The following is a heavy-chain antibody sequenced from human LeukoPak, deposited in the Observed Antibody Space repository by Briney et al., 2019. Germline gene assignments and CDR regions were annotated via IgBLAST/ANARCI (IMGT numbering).Heavy chain of an antibody. CDR2: LYTSGTT. Sequence: PSETLSLTCAVSGVPSSRYYWLWIRQAAGKGLEWIGRLYTSGTTDYNPSLASRVTISVDRSKNQISLKVTSVTAADTAVYYCAGRDYWGQGILVTVSS. J-gene: IGHJ4*02. CDR3: AGRDY. CDR1: GVPSSRYY. V-gene: IGHV4-4*07.